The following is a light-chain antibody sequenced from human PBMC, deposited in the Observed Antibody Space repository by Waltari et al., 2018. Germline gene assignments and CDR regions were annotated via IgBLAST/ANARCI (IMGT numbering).Light chain of an antibody. CDR3: QQRTSWPPGLS. CDR1: QSVSNN. Sequence: IVLTQSPATLSLSPGERATLSCRASQSVSNNLAWYQQKPGQAPRLLIYDVSSRATGIPARISARGAGTDFTLTIISLEPEDSAVYYCQQRTSWPPGLSFGGGTNVEIK. CDR2: DVS. J-gene: IGKJ4*01. V-gene: IGKV3-11*01.